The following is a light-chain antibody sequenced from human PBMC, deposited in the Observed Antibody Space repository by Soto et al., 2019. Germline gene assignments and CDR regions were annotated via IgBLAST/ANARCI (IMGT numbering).Light chain of an antibody. Sequence: EIVMTQSPATLSVSPGEGATLSCRSSQSLNTNLAWYQQKPGQAPRLLIYGASTRATGIPARFSGGGSGTEFTLTISSLQSEDFAVYYCQQYHYWPPITFGQGTRLEIK. CDR1: QSLNTN. CDR3: QQYHYWPPIT. CDR2: GAS. J-gene: IGKJ5*01. V-gene: IGKV3-15*01.